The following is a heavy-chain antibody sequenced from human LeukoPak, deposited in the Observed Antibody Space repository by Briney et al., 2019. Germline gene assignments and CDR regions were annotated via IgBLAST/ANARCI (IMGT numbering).Heavy chain of an antibody. D-gene: IGHD3-22*01. Sequence: GGSLRLSCAASRFTFRDYYMSWIRQAPGQGLEWVSYISSSSSYTNYADSVKGRFTISRGNAKNSLYLQMNSLRAEDTAVYYCARDLYYDSSGLDYWGQGTLVTVSS. CDR3: ARDLYYDSSGLDY. J-gene: IGHJ4*02. CDR1: RFTFRDYY. CDR2: ISSSSSYT. V-gene: IGHV3-11*05.